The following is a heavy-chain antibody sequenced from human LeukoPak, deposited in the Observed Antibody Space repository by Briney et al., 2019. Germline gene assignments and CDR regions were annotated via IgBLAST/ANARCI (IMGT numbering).Heavy chain of an antibody. Sequence: ASVKVSCKASGYTFTDYYMHWVRQAPGQGLEWMGRITPNSGDTNYAQKFQGRVTMTRDTSISTAYMELSRLRSDDTAVYYCARSITGTFNWFDPWGQGTLVTVSS. D-gene: IGHD1-7*01. CDR1: GYTFTDYY. V-gene: IGHV1-2*06. CDR3: ARSITGTFNWFDP. J-gene: IGHJ5*02. CDR2: ITPNSGDT.